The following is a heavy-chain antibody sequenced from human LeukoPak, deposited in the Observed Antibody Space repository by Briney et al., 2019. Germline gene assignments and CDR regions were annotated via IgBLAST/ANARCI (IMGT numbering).Heavy chain of an antibody. J-gene: IGHJ4*02. CDR2: ISYADGSYK. CDR1: GFTFSSYA. V-gene: IGHV3-30*01. D-gene: IGHD5-18*01. Sequence: PGGSLRLSCAASGFTFSSYAMHWVRQAPGKGLEWVASISYADGSYKYYADSVKGRFTISRDSSENTLYLRMNSLRAEDTAVYYCGRDLKSGGYSKGSGGSFDSGGQGPLVPVSS. CDR3: GRDLKSGGYSKGSGGSFDS.